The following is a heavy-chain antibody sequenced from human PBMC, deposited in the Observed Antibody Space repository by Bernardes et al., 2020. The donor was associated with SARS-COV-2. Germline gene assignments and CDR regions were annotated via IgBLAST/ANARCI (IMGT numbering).Heavy chain of an antibody. CDR2: IWYDGSTT. J-gene: IGHJ4*02. CDR3: VKDVLMGATFDS. V-gene: IGHV3-30*02. CDR1: GFTFSSYG. D-gene: IGHD1-26*01. Sequence: AETLYLSCVVSGFTFSSYGMHWVRQAPGRGLEWVAVIWYDGSTTYYADSVKGRFTISRDNSKNTLYLQMTSLRTEDTAVYHCVKDVLMGATFDSWGQGTLVTVSS.